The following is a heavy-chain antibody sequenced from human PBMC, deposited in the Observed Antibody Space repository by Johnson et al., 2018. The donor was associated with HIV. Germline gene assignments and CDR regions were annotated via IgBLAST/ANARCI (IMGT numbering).Heavy chain of an antibody. CDR3: AKVLDYGNAFDI. V-gene: IGHV3-23*04. Sequence: VQLVESGGGLVQPGGSLKLSCAASGFTFRDCAMSWVRQAPGKGLQWVSDISGSGGSTYYADSVKGRFTISRDNSKNTLYLQMNSLRAEDTAVYYCAKVLDYGNAFDIWGQGTMVTVS. J-gene: IGHJ3*02. D-gene: IGHD4-17*01. CDR1: GFTFRDCA. CDR2: ISGSGGST.